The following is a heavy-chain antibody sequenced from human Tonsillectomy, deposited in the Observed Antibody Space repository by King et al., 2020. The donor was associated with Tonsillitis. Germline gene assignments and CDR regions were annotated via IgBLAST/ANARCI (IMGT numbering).Heavy chain of an antibody. CDR2: ISAYNGNT. V-gene: IGHV1-18*01. CDR1: GYTFTSYG. Sequence: QLVQSEAEVKKPGASVKVSCKASGYTFTSYGISWVRQAPGQGLEWMGWISAYNGNTNYAQKLQGRVTMTTDTSTSTAYMELRSLRSDDTAVYYCARARCSGGSCYSGSDYWGQGTLVTVSS. CDR3: ARARCSGGSCYSGSDY. D-gene: IGHD2-15*01. J-gene: IGHJ4*02.